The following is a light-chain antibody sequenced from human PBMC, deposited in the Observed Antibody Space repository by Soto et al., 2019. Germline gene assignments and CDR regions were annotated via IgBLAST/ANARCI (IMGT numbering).Light chain of an antibody. Sequence: QSALTQPPSASGSPGQSLTISCTGTSSDVGAYKYVSWYQQYPGKAPKLMIYEVTKRPSGVPDRFSGSKSGNTASLTVSGLQAEDKADYYCSSYAGSNIYVFGTGTKLTVL. J-gene: IGLJ1*01. CDR3: SSYAGSNIYV. V-gene: IGLV2-8*01. CDR2: EVT. CDR1: SSDVGAYKY.